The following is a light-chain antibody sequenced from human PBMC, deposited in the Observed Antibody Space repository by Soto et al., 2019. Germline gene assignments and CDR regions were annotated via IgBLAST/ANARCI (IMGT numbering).Light chain of an antibody. CDR1: SSDVGRYKY. J-gene: IGLJ2*01. V-gene: IGLV2-11*01. CDR3: CSCAGSYTVL. Sequence: QSVLTQPRSVSGSPGQSVTISCTGTSSDVGRYKYVSWYQQHPGKAPKLIIYDVNTRPSGVPERFSGSKSVNTASLTISGLQAEDEADYYCCSCAGSYTVLFGGGTKLTVL. CDR2: DVN.